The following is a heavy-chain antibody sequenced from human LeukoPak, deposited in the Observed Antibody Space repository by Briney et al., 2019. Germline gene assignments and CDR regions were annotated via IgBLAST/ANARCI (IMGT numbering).Heavy chain of an antibody. Sequence: ASVKVSCKASGYTFTSYAMHWVRQAPGQRLEWMGWVNAGNGNTKYSQKFQGRVTITRDTSASTAYMELSSLRSEDAAVYYCARDQVGDCSSTSCYPPFDYWGQGTLVTVSS. CDR3: ARDQVGDCSSTSCYPPFDY. CDR2: VNAGNGNT. D-gene: IGHD2-2*01. CDR1: GYTFTSYA. V-gene: IGHV1-3*01. J-gene: IGHJ4*02.